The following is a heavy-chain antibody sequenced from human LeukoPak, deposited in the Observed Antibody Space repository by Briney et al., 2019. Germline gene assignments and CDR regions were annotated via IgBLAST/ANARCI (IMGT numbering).Heavy chain of an antibody. Sequence: SETLSLTCTVSGGSISSGGYYWSWIRQHPGKGLEWIGYIYYSGSTYYNPSLKSRVTISVDTSKNQFSLKLSSVTAADTAVYYCARGGNWAYFDYWGRGTLVTVSS. CDR1: GGSISSGGYY. CDR2: IYYSGST. V-gene: IGHV4-31*03. D-gene: IGHD7-27*01. J-gene: IGHJ4*02. CDR3: ARGGNWAYFDY.